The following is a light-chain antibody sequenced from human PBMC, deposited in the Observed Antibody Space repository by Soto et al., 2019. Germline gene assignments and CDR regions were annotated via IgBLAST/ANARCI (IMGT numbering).Light chain of an antibody. CDR2: DVS. V-gene: IGLV2-14*03. CDR1: SSDVGGYNY. J-gene: IGLJ2*01. CDR3: SSFARSSTLV. Sequence: QSLLTQPASVSASPGQSVSISCTGTSSDVGGYNYVSWYQHYPGKAPKLIIYDVSNRPSGISNRFSGSKSGNTASLTISGLQAEDEADYYCSSFARSSTLVFGGGTKVTVL.